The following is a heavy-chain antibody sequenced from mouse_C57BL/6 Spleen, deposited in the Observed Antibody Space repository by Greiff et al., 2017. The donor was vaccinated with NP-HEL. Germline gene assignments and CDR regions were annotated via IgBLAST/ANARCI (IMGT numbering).Heavy chain of an antibody. Sequence: VQLQQSGAELAKPGASVTLSCKASGYTFTSYWMHWVKQRPGQGLEWIGYINPSSGYTQYNQKFKDKATLTADKSSSTAYMQLSSLTYEDSAVYYCARYAGRRLYSMDYWGQGTSVTVSS. CDR2: INPSSGYT. CDR1: GYTFTSYW. V-gene: IGHV1-7*01. J-gene: IGHJ4*01. CDR3: ARYAGRRLYSMDY. D-gene: IGHD1-1*01.